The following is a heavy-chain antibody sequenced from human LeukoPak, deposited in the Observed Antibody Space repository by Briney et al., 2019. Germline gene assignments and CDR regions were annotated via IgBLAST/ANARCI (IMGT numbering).Heavy chain of an antibody. CDR1: GFTFSSYS. V-gene: IGHV3-21*01. CDR2: ISSSSSYI. CDR3: ARDSYSSSWYLLNY. J-gene: IGHJ4*02. Sequence: PGGSLRLSCAASGFTFSSYSMNWVRQAPGKGLEWVSSISSSSSYIYYADSVKGRFTISRNNAKNSLYLQMNSLRAEDTAVYYCARDSYSSSWYLLNYWGQGTLVTVSS. D-gene: IGHD6-13*01.